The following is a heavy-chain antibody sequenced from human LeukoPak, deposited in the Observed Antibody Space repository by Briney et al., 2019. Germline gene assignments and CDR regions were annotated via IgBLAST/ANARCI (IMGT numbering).Heavy chain of an antibody. CDR1: GFTFSSYA. V-gene: IGHV3-7*01. Sequence: QPGGSLRLSCAASGFTFSSYAMSWVRQAPGKGLEWVGNINEDGSETTHVDSVKGRFTISRDNAKKSLYLEMNSLRAEDTAMYYCVGCYECACWGRGILVTVSS. J-gene: IGHJ4*02. D-gene: IGHD6-19*01. CDR3: VGCYECAC. CDR2: INEDGSET.